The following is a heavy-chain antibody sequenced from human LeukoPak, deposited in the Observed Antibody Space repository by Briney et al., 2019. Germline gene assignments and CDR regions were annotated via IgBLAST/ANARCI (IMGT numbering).Heavy chain of an antibody. D-gene: IGHD3-3*01. CDR2: FDPEDGET. CDR1: GYTLTELS. V-gene: IGHV1-24*01. Sequence: GASVKVSCKVSGYTLTELSMHWVRQAPGKGLEWMGGFDPEDGETIYAQKFQSRVTMTEDTSTDTAYMELSSLRSEDTAVYYCATAIFGVVEGPYWGQGTLVTVSS. CDR3: ATAIFGVVEGPY. J-gene: IGHJ4*02.